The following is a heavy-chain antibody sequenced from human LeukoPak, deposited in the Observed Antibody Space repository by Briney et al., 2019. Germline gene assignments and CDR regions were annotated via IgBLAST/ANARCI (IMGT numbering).Heavy chain of an antibody. CDR1: GFIFSSYS. CDR3: ARVVYCGDDNCQIFAFDI. D-gene: IGHD2-21*02. Sequence: GGSLRLSCAASGFIFSSYSMNWVRQAPGKGLEWVSSISSSSSYIYYADSLKGRFIISRGNGKKLLYLQMNGLRAEDTAIYYCARVVYCGDDNCQIFAFDIWGQGTMVTVSS. J-gene: IGHJ3*02. CDR2: ISSSSSYI. V-gene: IGHV3-21*04.